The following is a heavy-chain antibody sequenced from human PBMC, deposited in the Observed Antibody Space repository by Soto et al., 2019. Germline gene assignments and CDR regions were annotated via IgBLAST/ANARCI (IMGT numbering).Heavy chain of an antibody. V-gene: IGHV3-23*01. D-gene: IGHD2-15*01. CDR1: GFTFNDYA. Sequence: GGSLRISCAASGFTFNDYAMTWVRQAPGKGLEWVSSISGSGGTTYYADSVNGRFTISRDNSKNTLYLQMNSLRAEDTAVYYCAKDLYCSGFYILAFYYLCQGTLVTVSS. J-gene: IGHJ4*02. CDR2: ISGSGGTT. CDR3: AKDLYCSGFYILAFYY.